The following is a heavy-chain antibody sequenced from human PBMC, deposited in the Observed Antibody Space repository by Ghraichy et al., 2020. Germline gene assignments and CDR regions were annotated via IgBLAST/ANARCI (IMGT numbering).Heavy chain of an antibody. Sequence: GSLRLSCTVSGGSISSYYWSWIRQPPGKGLEWIGYIYYSGSTNYNPSLKSRVTISVDTSKNQFSLKLSSVTAADTAVYYCARSPTQETIWLFDYWGQGTLVTVSS. CDR1: GGSISSYY. V-gene: IGHV4-59*01. D-gene: IGHD3-3*01. CDR3: ARSPTQETIWLFDY. J-gene: IGHJ4*02. CDR2: IYYSGST.